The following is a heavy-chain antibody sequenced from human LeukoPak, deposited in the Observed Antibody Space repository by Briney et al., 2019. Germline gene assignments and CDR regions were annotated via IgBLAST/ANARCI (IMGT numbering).Heavy chain of an antibody. V-gene: IGHV1-8*02. D-gene: IGHD6-19*01. CDR3: ARAGSGWHGAYGMDV. CDR1: GGTFSSYA. CDR2: MNPNSGNT. Sequence: ASVKVSCKASGGTFSSYAISWVRQAPGQGLEWMGWMNPNSGNTGYAQKYQGRVTMTRNTSISTAYMELSSLRSEDTAVYYCARAGSGWHGAYGMDVWGQGTTVTVSS. J-gene: IGHJ6*02.